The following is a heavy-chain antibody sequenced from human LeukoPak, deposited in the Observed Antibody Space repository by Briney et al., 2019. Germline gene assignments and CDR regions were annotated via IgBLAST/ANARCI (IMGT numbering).Heavy chain of an antibody. Sequence: GRSLRLSCAASGSTFSNYAMSWVPQAPGKGLEWVSGITGSGDSAHYGASVKGWFTISRNNSKNTLYLQITSLRAEDTAVYYCAKRIAVAGTIYFRRWGQRALVS. J-gene: IGHJ1*01. D-gene: IGHD6-19*01. CDR3: AKRIAVAGTIYFRR. CDR2: ITGSGDSA. V-gene: IGHV3-23*01. CDR1: GSTFSNYA.